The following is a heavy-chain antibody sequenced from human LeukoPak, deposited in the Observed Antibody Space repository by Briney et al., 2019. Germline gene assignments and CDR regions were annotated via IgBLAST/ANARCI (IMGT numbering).Heavy chain of an antibody. CDR3: ARGTTVTTRWFDP. CDR2: ISSNGGST. Sequence: VQPGGSLRLSCAASGFTFSSYAMHWVRQAPGKGLEYVSAISSNGGSTYYATSVKGRFTISRDNSKNTLYLQMGSLRAEDMAVYYCARGTTVTTRWFDPWGQGTLVTVSS. D-gene: IGHD4-17*01. J-gene: IGHJ5*02. CDR1: GFTFSSYA. V-gene: IGHV3-64*01.